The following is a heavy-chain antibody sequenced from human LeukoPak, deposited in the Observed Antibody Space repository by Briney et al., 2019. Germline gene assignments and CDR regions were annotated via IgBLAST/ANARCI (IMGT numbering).Heavy chain of an antibody. CDR1: GFTFSSYE. Sequence: GGSLRLSCAASGFTFSSYEMNWVRQAPGKGLEWVSYISSSGSTIYYADSVKGRFTISRDNAKNSLYLQMNSLRAEDTAVYYCARDRPGSRAPYYMDVWGKGTTVTVSS. CDR3: ARDRPGSRAPYYMDV. J-gene: IGHJ6*03. V-gene: IGHV3-48*03. D-gene: IGHD6-6*01. CDR2: ISSSGSTI.